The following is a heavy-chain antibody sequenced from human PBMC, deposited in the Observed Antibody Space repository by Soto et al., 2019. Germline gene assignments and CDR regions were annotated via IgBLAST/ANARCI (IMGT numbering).Heavy chain of an antibody. Sequence: QVQLVQSGAEVKKPGASVKVSCQASGYTFTSYGISWVRQAPGQGLEWMGWISAYNGNTNYAQKLQDRVTMTTDTSTSTDYMELRSLRSDDTAVYYCARDGDCSRTSCYAGYYYYMDVWGKGTTVTVSS. D-gene: IGHD2-2*03. CDR1: GYTFTSYG. CDR2: ISAYNGNT. V-gene: IGHV1-18*01. J-gene: IGHJ6*03. CDR3: ARDGDCSRTSCYAGYYYYMDV.